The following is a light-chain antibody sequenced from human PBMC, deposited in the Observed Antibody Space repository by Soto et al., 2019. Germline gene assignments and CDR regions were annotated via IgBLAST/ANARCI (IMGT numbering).Light chain of an antibody. CDR2: AAS. J-gene: IGKJ4*01. CDR1: QGISSY. V-gene: IGKV1-8*01. Sequence: AIRMTQSPSSFSASTGDRVTITCRASQGISSYLAWYQQKPGKAPKLLIYAASTFQSGVPSGFSGSGSGTDFTLTISCLQSEDLATYYCRQYYSYPRTFDGGTKVESK. CDR3: RQYYSYPRT.